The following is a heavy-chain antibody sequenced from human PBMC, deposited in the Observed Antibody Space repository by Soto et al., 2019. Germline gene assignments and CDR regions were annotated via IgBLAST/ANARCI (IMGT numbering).Heavy chain of an antibody. CDR3: VTRASCSGGSCYQDYYFDV. Sequence: EVQLEQSGAEVKKPGAPLKISGKGSGYSSATYWIGWVRQLAREVLGWMGIIFPSDSDIRYSPSYQGQVTISADTSTTTAYRQWSSLKASDTAIYYCVTRASCSGGSCYQDYYFDVWGRGTLVTVSS. J-gene: IGHJ2*01. CDR2: IFPSDSDI. CDR1: GYSSATYW. V-gene: IGHV5-51*03. D-gene: IGHD2-15*01.